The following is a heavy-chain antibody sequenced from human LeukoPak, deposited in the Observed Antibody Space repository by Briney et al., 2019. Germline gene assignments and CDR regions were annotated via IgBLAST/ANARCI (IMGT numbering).Heavy chain of an antibody. CDR3: ARLGGSSSPDGLYYYYYMDV. V-gene: IGHV1-24*01. D-gene: IGHD6-13*01. Sequence: ASVKVSCKVSGYTLTELSMHWVRQAPGKGLEWMGGFDPEDGETIYAQKFQGRVTMTEDTSTDTAYMELSSLRSDDTAVYYCARLGGSSSPDGLYYYYYMDVWGKGTTVTVSS. CDR1: GYTLTELS. CDR2: FDPEDGET. J-gene: IGHJ6*03.